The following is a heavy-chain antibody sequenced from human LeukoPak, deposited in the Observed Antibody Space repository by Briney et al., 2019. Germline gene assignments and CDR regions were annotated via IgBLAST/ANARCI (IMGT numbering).Heavy chain of an antibody. J-gene: IGHJ3*02. Sequence: GGSLRLSCAASGFTFNSFSMSWVRQAPGKGLEWLSYIISTSSTIFYADSVKGRFTISRDNAKNSLYLQMNSLRAEDTAVYYCAREGVVMPGAFDIWGQGTMVTVSS. CDR3: AREGVVMPGAFDI. CDR2: IISTSSTI. V-gene: IGHV3-48*04. D-gene: IGHD3-3*01. CDR1: GFTFNSFS.